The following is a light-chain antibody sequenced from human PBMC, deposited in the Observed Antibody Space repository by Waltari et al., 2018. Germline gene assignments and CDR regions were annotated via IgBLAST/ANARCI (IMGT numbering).Light chain of an antibody. CDR3: HQSHFPTWT. Sequence: EMTLSPSSLSASVGDRVTLTCRARQYISTNLNWYQHKPGKAPKVLIYDASTLQSGVPSRFSGSGYGTDFTLTIKNLQLEDSATYYCHQSHFPTWTFGQGTKVEIK. CDR1: QYISTN. J-gene: IGKJ1*01. V-gene: IGKV1-39*01. CDR2: DAS.